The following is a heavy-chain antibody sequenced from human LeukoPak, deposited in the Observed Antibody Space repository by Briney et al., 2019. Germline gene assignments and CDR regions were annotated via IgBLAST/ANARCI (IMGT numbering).Heavy chain of an antibody. D-gene: IGHD2-21*02. J-gene: IGHJ4*02. V-gene: IGHV3-30*02. CDR1: GFTFSSYG. CDR3: ARGDEASAFRPYDD. Sequence: GGSLRLSCAASGFTFSSYGMHWVRQAPGKGLEWVALIRYDGSNKYYADSVKGRFTISRDNAKNSLYLQMNSLRAEDTAVYYCARGDEASAFRPYDDWGQGILVTVSS. CDR2: IRYDGSNK.